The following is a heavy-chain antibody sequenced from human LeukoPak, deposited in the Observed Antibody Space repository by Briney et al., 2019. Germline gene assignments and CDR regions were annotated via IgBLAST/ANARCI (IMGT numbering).Heavy chain of an antibody. D-gene: IGHD4-17*01. CDR3: ATWDDYGDFVAFEY. J-gene: IGHJ4*02. CDR2: ISSSATYI. Sequence: GGSLRLSCAASGFTFSSNYMSWVRQAPGKGLEWVASISSSATYIYYADSVRGRFTISRNDAKKSVFLHMNSLRAEDTAVYFCATWDDYGDFVAFEYWGQGTLVTVSS. V-gene: IGHV3-21*01. CDR1: GFTFSSNY.